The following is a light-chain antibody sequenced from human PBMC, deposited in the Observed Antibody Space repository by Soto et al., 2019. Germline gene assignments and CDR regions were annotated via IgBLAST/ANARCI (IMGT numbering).Light chain of an antibody. J-gene: IGLJ2*01. Sequence: QSVLTQPPSASGTPGQRVTISCSGSSSNIGSNYVYWYQQLPGTAPKLLIYRNNQRPSGVPDRFSGSKSGTSASLAISGLRSEGEAEYYCAAWDDSLSGHVVFGGGTKLTVL. V-gene: IGLV1-47*01. CDR3: AAWDDSLSGHVV. CDR1: SSNIGSNY. CDR2: RNN.